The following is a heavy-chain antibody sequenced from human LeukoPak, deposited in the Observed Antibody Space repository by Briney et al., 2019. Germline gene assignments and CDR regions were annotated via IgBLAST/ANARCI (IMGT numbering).Heavy chain of an antibody. CDR2: IQSDGSIK. CDR1: GFTFSSYG. V-gene: IGHV3-30*02. Sequence: GGSLRLSCAASGFTFSSYGMHWVRQAPGKGLEWVAFIQSDGSIKYYADSVKGRFTISRDNSKNTLYLQMNSLRAEDTAVFYCAKDQYSGSNFFDCWGQGTLVTVSS. D-gene: IGHD6-6*01. J-gene: IGHJ4*02. CDR3: AKDQYSGSNFFDC.